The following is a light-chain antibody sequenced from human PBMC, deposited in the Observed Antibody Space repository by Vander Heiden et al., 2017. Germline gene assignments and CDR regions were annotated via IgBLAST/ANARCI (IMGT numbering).Light chain of an antibody. CDR2: SAS. J-gene: IGKJ2*01. CDR1: QSVSSSC. CDR3: QQYGSSPPSYT. Sequence: EIVLTQSPATLSSSPGDRATLSCRASQSVSSSCLAWYQQQPSQGPALLIFSASGSTTGIPVRFSGSGSGTDFALTISILGPEAFAVYYCQQYGSSPPSYTFGQGTKLEIK. V-gene: IGKV3-20*01.